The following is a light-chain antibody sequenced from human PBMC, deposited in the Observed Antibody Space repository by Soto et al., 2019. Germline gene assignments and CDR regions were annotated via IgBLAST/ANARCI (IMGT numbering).Light chain of an antibody. Sequence: IGLKNSPGALSLSPGERATLSCRASQSVSSSYLAWYQQKPGQAPRLLIYGASSRATGIPDRFSGSGSGTDFTLTISRLEPEDFAVYYCQQYGSSPLTFGGGTKVDIK. J-gene: IGKJ4*01. CDR1: QSVSSSY. V-gene: IGKV3-20*01. CDR3: QQYGSSPLT. CDR2: GAS.